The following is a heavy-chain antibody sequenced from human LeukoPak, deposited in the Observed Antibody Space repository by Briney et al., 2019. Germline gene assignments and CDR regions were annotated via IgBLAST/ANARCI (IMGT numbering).Heavy chain of an antibody. CDR2: ISGYNGIT. CDR3: ARDYYYDTSGYNYPDY. CDR1: GYTFNSYG. J-gene: IGHJ4*02. D-gene: IGHD3-22*01. V-gene: IGHV1-18*01. Sequence: ASVKVSCKASGYTFNSYGITWVRQAPGQGLEWMGWISGYNGITRYAQKLQGRVTMTTDTSTSTAYMELRSLRSDDTAVYYCARDYYYDTSGYNYPDYWGQGTLVTVSS.